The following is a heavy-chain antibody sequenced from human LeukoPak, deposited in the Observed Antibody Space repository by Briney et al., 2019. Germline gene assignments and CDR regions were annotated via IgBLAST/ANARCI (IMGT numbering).Heavy chain of an antibody. D-gene: IGHD4-17*01. CDR2: IYYSGRT. Sequence: SETLSLTCTVSGGSIGSYYWSWIRQPPGKGLEWIGYIYYSGRTNYNPSLKSRVTISVDTSKNQFSLKLASVTAADTAVYYCARRNYGDYDHYFDYWGQGTLVSVSS. CDR3: ARRNYGDYDHYFDY. J-gene: IGHJ4*02. V-gene: IGHV4-59*08. CDR1: GGSIGSYY.